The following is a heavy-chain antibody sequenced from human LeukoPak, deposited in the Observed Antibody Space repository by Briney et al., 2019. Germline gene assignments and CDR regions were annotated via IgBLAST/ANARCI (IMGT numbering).Heavy chain of an antibody. D-gene: IGHD3-10*01. CDR2: IGWNSGSI. V-gene: IGHV3-9*03. J-gene: IGHJ6*03. Sequence: PGRSLRLSCAASGFTFDDYAMHWVRHAPGKGLEWVSGIGWNSGSIGYADSVKGRFTISRDNAKNSLYLQMNSLRAEDMALYYCAKDKASGGSGTEYYYMDVWGKGTTVTVSS. CDR3: AKDKASGGSGTEYYYMDV. CDR1: GFTFDDYA.